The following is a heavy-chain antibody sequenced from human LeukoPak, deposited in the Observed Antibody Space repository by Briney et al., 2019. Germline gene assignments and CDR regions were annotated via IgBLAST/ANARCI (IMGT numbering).Heavy chain of an antibody. CDR2: INAGNGNT. D-gene: IGHD5-18*01. Sequence: VASVTVSCKASGYTFTSYAMHWVRQAPGQRLEWMGWINAGNGNTKYSQKFQGRVTITRDTSASTAYMELSSLRSEDTAVYYCARDRGYSYGDYWGQGTLVTVSS. J-gene: IGHJ4*02. CDR3: ARDRGYSYGDY. CDR1: GYTFTSYA. V-gene: IGHV1-3*01.